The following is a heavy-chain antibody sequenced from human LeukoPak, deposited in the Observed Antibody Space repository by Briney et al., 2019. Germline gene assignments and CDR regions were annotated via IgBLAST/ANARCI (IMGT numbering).Heavy chain of an antibody. CDR2: IIPVLDIV. V-gene: IGHV1-69*04. D-gene: IGHD1-14*01. Sequence: SVKVSCKASGGTFSSYAISWVRQAPGQGLEWMGRIIPVLDIVDYTQKFQGRVTITADKSTNTAYMELSSLTSDDTAVYFCARAPAGMDVWGQGTTVTVSS. CDR3: ARAPAGMDV. J-gene: IGHJ6*02. CDR1: GGTFSSYA.